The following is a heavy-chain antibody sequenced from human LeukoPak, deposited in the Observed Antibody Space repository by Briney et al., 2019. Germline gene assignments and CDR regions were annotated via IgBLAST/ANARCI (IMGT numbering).Heavy chain of an antibody. Sequence: KPSETLSLPCTVSGYSISSGYYLGLVRQPPGEGPEGIGIIYHSGSTYYNPSLKSRVTISVDTSKNQFSLKLSSVTAADTAVYYCARGRYSSGWYNWFDPWGQGTLVTVSS. CDR2: IYHSGST. CDR1: GYSISSGYY. CDR3: ARGRYSSGWYNWFDP. J-gene: IGHJ5*02. V-gene: IGHV4-38-2*02. D-gene: IGHD6-19*01.